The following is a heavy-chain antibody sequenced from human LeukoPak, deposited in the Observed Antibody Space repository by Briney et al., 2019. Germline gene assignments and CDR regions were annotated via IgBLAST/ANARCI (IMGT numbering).Heavy chain of an antibody. CDR3: ARETGKRGMDV. CDR2: INSDGSST. J-gene: IGHJ6*02. Sequence: HPGGSLRLSCAASGFTFSSYWLHWVRQAPGKGLVWVSRINSDGSSTSYADSVKGRFTISRDNAKNTLYLQMNSLRAEDTAVYYCARETGKRGMDVWGQGTTVTVSS. V-gene: IGHV3-74*01. D-gene: IGHD1-1*01. CDR1: GFTFSSYW.